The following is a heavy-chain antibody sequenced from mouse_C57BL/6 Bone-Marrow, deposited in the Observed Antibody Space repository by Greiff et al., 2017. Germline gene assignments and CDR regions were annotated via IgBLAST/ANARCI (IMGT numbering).Heavy chain of an antibody. CDR1: GFTFSDYG. CDR3: ARSYSNPCAY. D-gene: IGHD2-5*01. Sequence: EVTLVESGGGLVKPGGSLKLSCAASGFTFSDYGMHWVRQAPEKGLEWVAYISSGSSTIYYADTVKGRFSIPRDNAKNPLFLQMTSLRSEVTALYYWARSYSNPCAYWGQGTLVTVSA. J-gene: IGHJ3*01. V-gene: IGHV5-17*01. CDR2: ISSGSSTI.